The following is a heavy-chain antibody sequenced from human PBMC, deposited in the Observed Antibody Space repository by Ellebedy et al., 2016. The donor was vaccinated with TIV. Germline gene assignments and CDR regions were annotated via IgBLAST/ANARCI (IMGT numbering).Heavy chain of an antibody. CDR1: GFTFSSYG. J-gene: IGHJ4*02. V-gene: IGHV3-30*18. CDR3: AKDLGRWLQYFDT. D-gene: IGHD5-24*01. CDR2: LLYDGNDE. Sequence: GGSLRLSCAASGFTFSSYGMHWVRQAPGKGLEWVAGLLYDGNDEYYADSVKGRFTISRYSSKSTLYLQMNSLRTEETAVYYCAKDLGRWLQYFDTWGQGTLVTVSS.